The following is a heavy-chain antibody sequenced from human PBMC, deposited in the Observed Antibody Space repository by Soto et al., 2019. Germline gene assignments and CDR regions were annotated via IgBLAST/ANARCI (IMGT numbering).Heavy chain of an antibody. V-gene: IGHV3-7*03. Sequence: GGSLRLSCAASGFSFRNYWMSWVRQAPGKGLEWVLSIKHDGSETYPVDSVKGRFTSSRDNAENSVYLQMHSLRAEDTAVYFCAKGYGYYFDSWGQGTLVTVSS. CDR2: IKHDGSET. CDR3: AKGYGYYFDS. J-gene: IGHJ4*02. D-gene: IGHD4-17*01. CDR1: GFSFRNYW.